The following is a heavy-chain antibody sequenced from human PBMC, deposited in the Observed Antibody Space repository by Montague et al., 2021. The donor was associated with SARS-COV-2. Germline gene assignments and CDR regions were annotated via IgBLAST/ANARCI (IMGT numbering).Heavy chain of an antibody. V-gene: IGHV4-39*01. CDR2: IYYSGST. J-gene: IGHJ3*02. CDR3: ATYYDILTGYYIDAFDI. CDR1: GGSISSSSSYY. Sequence: SETLSLTCTVSGGSISSSSSYYWGWIRQPPGKGLEWIGSIYYSGSTYYNPSLKSRVTISVDTSKNQFSLKLSSVTAADTAVYYCATYYDILTGYYIDAFDIWGQGTMVTVSS. D-gene: IGHD3-9*01.